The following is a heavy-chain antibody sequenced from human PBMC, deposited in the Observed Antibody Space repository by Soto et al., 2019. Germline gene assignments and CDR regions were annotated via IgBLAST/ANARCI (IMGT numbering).Heavy chain of an antibody. D-gene: IGHD2-15*01. CDR2: IYSGGST. V-gene: IGHV3-66*01. J-gene: IGHJ3*02. CDR1: GFSVSSNY. CDR3: ARAAGYCSGGSCYTDDGSDI. Sequence: EVQLVESGGGLVQPGGSLRLSCAASGFSVSSNYMSWVRQAPGKGLEWVSVIYSGGSTYYADCVKGRFTISRDNAKNTLYLQMNSLRAEDTAVYYCARAAGYCSGGSCYTDDGSDIWGQGTMVTVSS.